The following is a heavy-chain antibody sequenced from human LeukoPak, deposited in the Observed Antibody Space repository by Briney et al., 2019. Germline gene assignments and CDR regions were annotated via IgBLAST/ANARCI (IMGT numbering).Heavy chain of an antibody. Sequence: GGSLRLSCVASGSTFSSYGMNWVRQAPGKGLQWVSSIANTGGNTYYADSVRGRFTISRDNSKNTLYLQMNSLRDEDTAVYYCAKEGIGAAGRRFDCWGQGTPVTVSS. V-gene: IGHV3-23*01. D-gene: IGHD6-13*01. J-gene: IGHJ4*02. CDR1: GSTFSSYG. CDR2: IANTGGNT. CDR3: AKEGIGAAGRRFDC.